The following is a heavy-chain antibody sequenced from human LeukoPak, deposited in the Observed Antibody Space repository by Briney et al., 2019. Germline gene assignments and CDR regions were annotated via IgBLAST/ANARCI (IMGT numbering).Heavy chain of an antibody. CDR1: GGSISSKTSY. CDR2: IYSSGTT. D-gene: IGHD6-19*01. J-gene: IGHJ4*02. V-gene: IGHV4-61*02. Sequence: SETLSLTCTVSGGSISSKTSYWGWIRQPAGKGLEWIGRIYSSGTTNYNPSLKSRVTMSLDTSKNRFSLKLSSVTAADTAVYYCARGPRSGHHDYWGQGILVTVSS. CDR3: ARGPRSGHHDY.